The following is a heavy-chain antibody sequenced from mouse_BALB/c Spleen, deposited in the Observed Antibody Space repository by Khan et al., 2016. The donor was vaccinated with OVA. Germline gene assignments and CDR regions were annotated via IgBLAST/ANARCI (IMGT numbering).Heavy chain of an antibody. V-gene: IGHV3-2*02. D-gene: IGHD1-1*01. Sequence: VQLKESGPGLVKPSQSLSLTCTVTGYSITNNYAWNWIRQFPGNKLEWMGYISYSGSTNYNPPLKSRISITRDTSKNQFFLQLNSVTTEDTATYYCARGNYYGYYFDYWGQGTTLTVSS. CDR3: ARGNYYGYYFDY. J-gene: IGHJ2*01. CDR2: ISYSGST. CDR1: GYSITNNYA.